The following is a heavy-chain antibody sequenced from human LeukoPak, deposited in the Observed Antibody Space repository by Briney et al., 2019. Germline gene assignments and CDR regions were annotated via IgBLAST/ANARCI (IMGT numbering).Heavy chain of an antibody. V-gene: IGHV4-39*01. CDR3: ARRGLSAAGNFDY. Sequence: SETLSLTCGVSGGSIRSTNWWSWVRQPPGKGLEWIGSIYYSGSTYYNPSLKSRVTISVDTSKNQFSLKLSSMTAADTAVYFCARRGLSAAGNFDYWGQGTLVTVSS. CDR2: IYYSGST. J-gene: IGHJ4*02. CDR1: GGSIRSTNW. D-gene: IGHD6-13*01.